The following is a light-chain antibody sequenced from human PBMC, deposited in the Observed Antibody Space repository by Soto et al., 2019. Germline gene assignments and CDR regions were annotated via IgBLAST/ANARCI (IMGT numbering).Light chain of an antibody. J-gene: IGKJ1*01. Sequence: EIELTQAPAIMSVSPVERATLSCRASQSVSAGHLAWYQQKPGQAPRLLIYGASNRATGIPARFSGSGSGTDFTLTISSLEPEDFAVYYCQQRSNWPTFGQGTKVDIK. CDR3: QQRSNWPT. CDR1: QSVSAGH. V-gene: IGKV3-11*01. CDR2: GAS.